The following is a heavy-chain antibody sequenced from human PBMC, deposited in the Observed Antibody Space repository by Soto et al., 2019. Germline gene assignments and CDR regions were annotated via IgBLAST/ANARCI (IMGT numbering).Heavy chain of an antibody. CDR3: AREVMAGPNYYYYYGMDV. V-gene: IGHV1-18*04. Sequence: ASVKVFCKASGYTFTSYGISWVRQAPGQGLEWMGWISAYNGNTNYAQKLQGRVTMTTDTSTSTAYMELRSLRSDDTAVYYCAREVMAGPNYYYYYGMDVWGQGTTVTVS. CDR1: GYTFTSYG. D-gene: IGHD6-19*01. CDR2: ISAYNGNT. J-gene: IGHJ6*02.